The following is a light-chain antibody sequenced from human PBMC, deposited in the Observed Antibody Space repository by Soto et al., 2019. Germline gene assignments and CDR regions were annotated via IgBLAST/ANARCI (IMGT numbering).Light chain of an antibody. J-gene: IGLJ3*02. CDR1: SSDVGTYNF. Sequence: QSALTQPASVSGSPGQSITISCTGTSSDVGTYNFDSWYQQHPGKAPKLMIYEVSSRPSGVSNRFSGSKSGNTASLTISGLQAEDEADYYCSSYSSTSTPWVFGGGTQLTVL. CDR3: SSYSSTSTPWV. CDR2: EVS. V-gene: IGLV2-14*01.